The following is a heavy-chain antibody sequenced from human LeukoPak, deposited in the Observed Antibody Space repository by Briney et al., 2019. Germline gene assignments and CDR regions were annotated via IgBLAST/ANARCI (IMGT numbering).Heavy chain of an antibody. CDR1: GYTFSTYG. J-gene: IGHJ5*02. CDR2: ISAYNGNT. V-gene: IGHV1-18*01. CDR3: ARGGGYCSSTSCYTGIIRGWFDP. Sequence: GASVKVSCKASGYTFSTYGFSWVRQAPGQGLEWMGWISAYNGNTNYAQRLQGRVTMTTDTSTSTAYMELRSLRSDDTAVYYCARGGGYCSSTSCYTGIIRGWFDPWGQGTLVTVSS. D-gene: IGHD2-2*02.